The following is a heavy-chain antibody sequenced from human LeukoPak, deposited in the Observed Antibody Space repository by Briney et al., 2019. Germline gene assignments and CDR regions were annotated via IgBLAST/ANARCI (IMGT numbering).Heavy chain of an antibody. J-gene: IGHJ4*02. D-gene: IGHD4-17*01. CDR3: ARLDYGDYEFDY. V-gene: IGHV4-59*01. CDR1: GGSITSYY. CDR2: IYYSGST. Sequence: KPSETLSLACTVSGGSITSYYWTWIRQPPGKGLEWIGSIYYSGSTNYNPSLKSRVTISVDTSKNQFSLKLSSVTAADTAVYYCARLDYGDYEFDYWGQGTLVTVSS.